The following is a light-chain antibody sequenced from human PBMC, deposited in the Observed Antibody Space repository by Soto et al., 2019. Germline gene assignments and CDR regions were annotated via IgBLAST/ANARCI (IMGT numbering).Light chain of an antibody. CDR3: QQSYSPPFT. CDR2: RAS. J-gene: IGKJ2*01. Sequence: DIQMTQSPSSLSASVEDSVTITCRATQDISTFLNWYQQRPGKAPNVLIYRASTLQGDVPSRFSGSGSWTYFTLTISGLQPEDFAIYYCQQSYSPPFTFGQGTQVEV. V-gene: IGKV1-39*01. CDR1: QDISTF.